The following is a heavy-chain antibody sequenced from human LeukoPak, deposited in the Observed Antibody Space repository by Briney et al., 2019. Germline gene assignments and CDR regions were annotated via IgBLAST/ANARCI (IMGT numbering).Heavy chain of an antibody. CDR3: AKDQPYSSSWYSPGNYYYYMDV. CDR2: ISSSGSTI. CDR1: GFTFSDYY. D-gene: IGHD6-13*01. Sequence: GGSLRLSCAASGFTFSDYYMSWIRQAPGKGLEWVSYISSSGSTIYYADSVKGRFTISRDNAKNSLYLQMNSLRAEDTAVYYCAKDQPYSSSWYSPGNYYYYMDVWGKGTTVTVSS. J-gene: IGHJ6*03. V-gene: IGHV3-11*01.